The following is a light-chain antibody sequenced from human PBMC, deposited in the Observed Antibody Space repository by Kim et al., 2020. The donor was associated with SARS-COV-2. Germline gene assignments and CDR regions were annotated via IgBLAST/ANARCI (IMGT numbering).Light chain of an antibody. V-gene: IGLV1-44*01. CDR3: AAWDDSLNGWV. Sequence: ELTQPPSASGTPGQRVTISCSGSSSNIGSNTVNWYQQLPGTAPKLLIYSNNQRPSGVPDRFSGSKSGTSASLAISGLQSEDEADYYCAAWDDSLNGWVFGGGTRLTFL. J-gene: IGLJ3*02. CDR1: SSNIGSNT. CDR2: SNN.